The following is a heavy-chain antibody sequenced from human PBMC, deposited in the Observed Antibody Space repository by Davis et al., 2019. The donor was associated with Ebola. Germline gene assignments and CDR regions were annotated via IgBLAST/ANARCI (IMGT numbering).Heavy chain of an antibody. CDR2: IYYSGST. Sequence: SETLSLTCAVYGGSFSGYYWSWIRQPPGKGLEWIGYIYYSGSTYYNPSLKSRVTISVDTSKNQFSLKLSSVTAADTAVYYCARDHTHGMDVWGQGTTVTVSS. V-gene: IGHV4-34*09. J-gene: IGHJ6*02. CDR1: GGSFSGYY. CDR3: ARDHTHGMDV. D-gene: IGHD5-18*01.